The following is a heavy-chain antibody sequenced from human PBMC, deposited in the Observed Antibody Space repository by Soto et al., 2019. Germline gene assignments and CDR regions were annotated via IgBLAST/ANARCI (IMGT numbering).Heavy chain of an antibody. V-gene: IGHV3-48*03. CDR1: GFPFSSNE. J-gene: IGHJ6*02. CDR3: ARDRSEYYYYGMDV. Sequence: GGSLILSWASSGFPFSSNEMNWVRPAPGKGLEWVSYISSSGSTIYYADSVKGRFTISRDNAKNSLYLQMNSLRAEDTAVYYCARDRSEYYYYGMDVWGQGTTVTVS. CDR2: ISSSGSTI.